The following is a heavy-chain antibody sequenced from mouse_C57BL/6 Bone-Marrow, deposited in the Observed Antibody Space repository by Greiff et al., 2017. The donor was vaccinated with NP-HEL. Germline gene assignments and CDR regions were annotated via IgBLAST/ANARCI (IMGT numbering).Heavy chain of an antibody. CDR1: GFNIKDDY. CDR2: IDPENGDT. V-gene: IGHV14-4*01. Sequence: EVQLKESGAELVRPGASVKLSCTASGFNIKDDYMHWVKQRPDQGLEWIGWIDPENGDTEYASKFQGKAPITADTSSNTAYLQLSSLTSEDTAVYYCTTCEYDGAWFAYWGQGTLVTVSA. D-gene: IGHD2-4*01. CDR3: TTCEYDGAWFAY. J-gene: IGHJ3*01.